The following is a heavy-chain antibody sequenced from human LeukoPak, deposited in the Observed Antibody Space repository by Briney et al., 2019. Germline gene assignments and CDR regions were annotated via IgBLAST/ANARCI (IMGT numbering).Heavy chain of an antibody. D-gene: IGHD3-10*01. V-gene: IGHV4-59*08. Sequence: PSETLSLTCTVSGGSISSYYWSWIRQPPGKGLECIEYIYYSGSTNYNPSLKSRVTISVDTSKNQFSLKLSSVTAADTAVYYCARLGSGSYRGPNFDYWGQGTLVTVSS. CDR1: GGSISSYY. CDR2: IYYSGST. J-gene: IGHJ4*02. CDR3: ARLGSGSYRGPNFDY.